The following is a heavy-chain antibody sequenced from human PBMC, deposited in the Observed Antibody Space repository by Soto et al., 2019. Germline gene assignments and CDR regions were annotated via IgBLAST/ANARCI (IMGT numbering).Heavy chain of an antibody. Sequence: ASVKVSCKASGGTFRSYSISWVRQAPGQGLEWMGGIIPIFDITNYAQKFQGRVTITADESTSTAYMELSSLGSDDTAVYYCARPDEGGYSSNHHYYYALDVWGQGTTVTVLL. D-gene: IGHD3-22*01. CDR3: ARPDEGGYSSNHHYYYALDV. CDR2: IIPIFDIT. CDR1: GGTFRSYS. V-gene: IGHV1-69*13. J-gene: IGHJ6*02.